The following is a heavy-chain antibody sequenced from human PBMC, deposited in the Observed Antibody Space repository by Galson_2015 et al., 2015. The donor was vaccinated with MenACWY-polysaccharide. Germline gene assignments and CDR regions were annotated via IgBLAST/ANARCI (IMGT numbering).Heavy chain of an antibody. V-gene: IGHV3-23*01. CDR2: ISGSGFSI. Sequence: SLRLSCAVSEITFNTYAMTWVRQAPGKGLEWVATISGSGFSIHHADSVKGRFTISRDSSKNTVFLLMNNLKAADTAVYYCAKNTSQAAGSAPYYYGLGVWGLGTTVTVSS. CDR1: EITFNTYA. J-gene: IGHJ6*02. D-gene: IGHD6-13*01. CDR3: AKNTSQAAGSAPYYYGLGV.